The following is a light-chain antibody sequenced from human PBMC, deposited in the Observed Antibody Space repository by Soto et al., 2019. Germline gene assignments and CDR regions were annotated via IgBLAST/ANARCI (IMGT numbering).Light chain of an antibody. J-gene: IGLJ1*01. CDR1: TGAVTSGHY. CDR2: DTS. Sequence: QTVVTQEPSLTVSPGGTVTLTCGSSTGAVTSGHYPYWFQQKPGQAPRTLIYDTSNKHSWTPARFSGSLLGGKAALTLSGAQPEDVAEYYCLLSYSGARLYVFGTGTKLTVL. CDR3: LLSYSGARLYV. V-gene: IGLV7-46*01.